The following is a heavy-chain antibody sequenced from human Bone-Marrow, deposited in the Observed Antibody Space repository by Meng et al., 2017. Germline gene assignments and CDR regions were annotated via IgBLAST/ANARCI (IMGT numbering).Heavy chain of an antibody. V-gene: IGHV3-23*01. Sequence: GGSLRLSCAASGFTFSSYWMSWVRQAPGKGLEWVSAISGSGGSTYYADSVKGRFTISRDNSKNTLYLQMNSLRAEDTAVYYCATMANYDSSGYYYSHYGMDVWGQGTTVTVSS. CDR1: GFTFSSYW. D-gene: IGHD3-22*01. CDR3: ATMANYDSSGYYYSHYGMDV. CDR2: ISGSGGST. J-gene: IGHJ6*02.